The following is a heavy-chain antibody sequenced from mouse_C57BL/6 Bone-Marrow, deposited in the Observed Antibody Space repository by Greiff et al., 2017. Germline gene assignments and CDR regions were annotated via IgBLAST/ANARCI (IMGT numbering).Heavy chain of an antibody. J-gene: IGHJ4*01. CDR3: ARRGTTVVAVDY. Sequence: EVQLVESGGGLVQPGGSLKLSCAASGFTFSDYYMYWVRQTPEKRLEWVAYISNGGGSTYYPDTVKGRFTIASDNAKNTLDLQMSRLKSEDTAMYYCARRGTTVVAVDYWGQGTSVTVSS. CDR1: GFTFSDYY. CDR2: ISNGGGST. V-gene: IGHV5-12*01. D-gene: IGHD1-1*01.